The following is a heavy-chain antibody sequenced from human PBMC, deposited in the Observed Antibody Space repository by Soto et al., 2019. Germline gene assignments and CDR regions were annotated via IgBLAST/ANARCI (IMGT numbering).Heavy chain of an antibody. D-gene: IGHD3-16*02. V-gene: IGHV3-7*01. CDR1: GFTFSSYW. CDR2: IKQDGSEK. CDR3: ARGWNHYDYIWGSYRPPLYYFDY. Sequence: EVQLVESGGGLVQPGGSLRLSCAASGFTFSSYWMSWVRQAPGKGLEWVANIKQDGSEKYYVDSVKGRFTISRDNAKNSLYLQMNSLRAEDTAVYYCARGWNHYDYIWGSYRPPLYYFDYWGQGTLVTVSS. J-gene: IGHJ4*02.